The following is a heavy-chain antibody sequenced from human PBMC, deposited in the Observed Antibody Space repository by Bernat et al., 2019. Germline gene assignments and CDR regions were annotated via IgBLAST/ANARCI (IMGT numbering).Heavy chain of an antibody. J-gene: IGHJ4*02. CDR2: MWNDGSKK. D-gene: IGHD4/OR15-4a*01. Sequence: VQLVESGGGLVKPGGSLRLSCAASGFSVSNYGLHWVRQAPGKGLEMVALMWNDGSKKNYADSVKGRFTISRDISENTLYLQMNSLRVDDTAVYYCARDLRLGALDYRGQGTQVTVSS. V-gene: IGHV3-33*01. CDR1: GFSVSNYG. CDR3: ARDLRLGALDY.